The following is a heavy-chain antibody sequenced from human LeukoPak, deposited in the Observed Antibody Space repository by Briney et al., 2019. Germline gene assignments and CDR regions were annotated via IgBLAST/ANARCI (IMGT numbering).Heavy chain of an antibody. J-gene: IGHJ4*02. CDR1: GDSVSRNSVT. CDR2: TYYRSKWYN. CDR3: ARGAPAFDS. V-gene: IGHV6-1*01. D-gene: IGHD3-10*01. Sequence: SQTLSLTCVISGDSVSRNSVTWHWIRQSPSRGLGWLGRTYYRSKWYNDYAVSLKSRIIINPDTSKNQLSLQLNSVTPEDTAVYYCARGAPAFDSWGQGTLVTVSS.